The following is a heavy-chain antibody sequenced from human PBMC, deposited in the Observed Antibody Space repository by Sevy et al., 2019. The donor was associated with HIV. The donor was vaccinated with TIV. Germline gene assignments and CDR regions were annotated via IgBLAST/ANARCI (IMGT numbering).Heavy chain of an antibody. J-gene: IGHJ3*01. CDR3: ARESIAAGVEAFDV. V-gene: IGHV3-7*03. Sequence: GGSLRLSCAASGFILSRHWMSWVRQAPGKGLEWVANIKEDGSEKYYGDFVKGRFTISKDNAKNSLYLQMNSLRVEDTAVYYCARESIAAGVEAFDVWGQGTMVTVSS. CDR1: GFILSRHW. CDR2: IKEDGSEK. D-gene: IGHD6-25*01.